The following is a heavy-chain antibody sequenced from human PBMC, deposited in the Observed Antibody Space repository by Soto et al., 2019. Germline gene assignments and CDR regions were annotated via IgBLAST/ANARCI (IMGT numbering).Heavy chain of an antibody. CDR2: IYYSGST. V-gene: IGHV4-39*01. J-gene: IGHJ4*02. CDR1: GDSMSSSDYY. CDR3: ARRTVNIRTFYSGLKTHCFDY. Sequence: PSETLSLICAVSGDSMSSSDYYWGWIRQPAGKGLEWIGSIYYSGSTYYNPSLQSRVAISVDTSKNQFSLKLKSVTAADTAIYYCARRTVNIRTFYSGLKTHCFDYWGQGAPVTVSS. D-gene: IGHD6-19*01.